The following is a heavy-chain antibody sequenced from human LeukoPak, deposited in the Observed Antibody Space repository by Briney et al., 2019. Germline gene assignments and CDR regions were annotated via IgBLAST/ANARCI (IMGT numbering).Heavy chain of an antibody. CDR2: IRYDGSNK. CDR3: AKDVPLGLEWFPDY. J-gene: IGHJ4*02. Sequence: PGGSLRLSCAASGFTFSSYGMHWVRQAPGKGLEWVAFIRYDGSNKYYADSVKGRFTISRDNSKNTLYLQMNSLRAEDTAVYYCAKDVPLGLEWFPDYWGQGTLVTVSS. CDR1: GFTFSSYG. V-gene: IGHV3-30*02. D-gene: IGHD3-3*01.